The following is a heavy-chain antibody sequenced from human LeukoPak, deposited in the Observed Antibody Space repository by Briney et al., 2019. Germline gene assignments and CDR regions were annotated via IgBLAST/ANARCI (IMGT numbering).Heavy chain of an antibody. Sequence: ASVKVSCKASGYTFTIYDINWVRQATGQGGEWMGWMNPNSGNTGYAQKFQGRVTMTRNTSISTAYMELSSLRSEDTAVYYCASDYGGNSAGGYWGQGTLVTVSS. CDR3: ASDYGGNSAGGY. CDR1: GYTFTIYD. CDR2: MNPNSGNT. V-gene: IGHV1-8*01. J-gene: IGHJ4*02. D-gene: IGHD4-23*01.